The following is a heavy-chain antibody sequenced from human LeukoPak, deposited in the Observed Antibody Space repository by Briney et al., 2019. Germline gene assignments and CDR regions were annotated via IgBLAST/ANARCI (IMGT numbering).Heavy chain of an antibody. D-gene: IGHD5-18*01. CDR1: GGSFSGYY. V-gene: IGHV4-34*01. Sequence: SETLSLTCAVYGGSFSGYYWSWIRQPPGKGLEWIGEINHSGSTNYNPSLKSRVTISVDTSKNQFSLKLSSVTAADTAVYYCARAHSYYYYYYYMDVWGKGTTVTVSS. J-gene: IGHJ6*03. CDR2: INHSGST. CDR3: ARAHSYYYYYYYMDV.